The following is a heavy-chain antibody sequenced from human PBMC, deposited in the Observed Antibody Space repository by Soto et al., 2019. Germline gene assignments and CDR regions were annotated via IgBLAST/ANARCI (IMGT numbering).Heavy chain of an antibody. D-gene: IGHD3-3*01. J-gene: IGHJ4*02. CDR1: GFSLTTSGVG. Sequence: QITLNESGPTVVRPTETLTLTCRFSGFSLTTSGVGVGWIRQSPGKAPEWLALIYWDDDKRYSASLKSRLTTTKDTSKNQLVLTVSDLDPTDTATYYCAHRVLRTVFGLVTTTAIYFDFWGQGTPVAVSS. CDR3: AHRVLRTVFGLVTTTAIYFDF. V-gene: IGHV2-5*02. CDR2: IYWDDDK.